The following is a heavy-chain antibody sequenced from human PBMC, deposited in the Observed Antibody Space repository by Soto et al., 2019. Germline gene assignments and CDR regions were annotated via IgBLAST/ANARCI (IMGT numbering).Heavy chain of an antibody. CDR1: GFTFSSYA. D-gene: IGHD3-10*01. J-gene: IGHJ6*02. CDR3: AKDAYGSGALSDYYGMDV. V-gene: IGHV3-23*01. CDR2: ISGSGGST. Sequence: EVQLLESGGGLVQPGGSLRLSCAASGFTFSSYAMSWVRQAPGKGLEWVSAISGSGGSTYYADSVKGRFTISRDNSKNTLYLQMNSLRAEDTAVYYCAKDAYGSGALSDYYGMDVWGQGTTVTVSS.